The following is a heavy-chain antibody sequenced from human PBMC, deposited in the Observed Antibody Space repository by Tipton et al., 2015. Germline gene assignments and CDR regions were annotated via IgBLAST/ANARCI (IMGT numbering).Heavy chain of an antibody. D-gene: IGHD3-3*01. CDR2: IIPFLGTA. CDR1: GGAFSNYA. J-gene: IGHJ4*02. V-gene: IGHV1-69*01. Sequence: QLVQSGAEVKKPGSWVKVSCKTSGGAFSNYAFSWVRQAPGQGLEWVGGIIPFLGTANYAQKFRGRVTITADESTTTAYMELTSLRSEDTAVYYCARLSGPQAFDYWGQGTLVTVSS. CDR3: ARLSGPQAFDY.